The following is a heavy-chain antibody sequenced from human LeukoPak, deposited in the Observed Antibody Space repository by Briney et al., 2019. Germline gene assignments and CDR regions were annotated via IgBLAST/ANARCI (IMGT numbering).Heavy chain of an antibody. V-gene: IGHV3-30*02. CDR1: GFTFSSYG. J-gene: IGHJ4*02. Sequence: GGSLRLSCAASGFTFSSYGMHWVRQAPGKGLEWVAFIRYDGSNKYYAGSVKGRFTISRDNSKNTLYLQMNSLRAEDTAVYYCAKLPDYDFWSGLERDYWGQGTLVTVSS. CDR3: AKLPDYDFWSGLERDY. CDR2: IRYDGSNK. D-gene: IGHD3-3*01.